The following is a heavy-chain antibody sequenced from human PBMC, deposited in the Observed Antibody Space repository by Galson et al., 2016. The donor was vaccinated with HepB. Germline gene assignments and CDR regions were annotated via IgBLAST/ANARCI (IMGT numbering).Heavy chain of an antibody. J-gene: IGHJ6*02. V-gene: IGHV3-23*01. CDR1: GFTFSNFA. D-gene: IGHD3-3*01. CDR2: ITASGGAT. CDR3: ARDPYYDFWLDV. Sequence: SLRLSCAASGFTFSNFAMSWVRQSPWKGLDWVSGITASGGATYYADSVKGRFTISRDNSKNTLSLQMNSLRAEVRAVYYCARDPYYDFWLDVWGQGTTVTVSS.